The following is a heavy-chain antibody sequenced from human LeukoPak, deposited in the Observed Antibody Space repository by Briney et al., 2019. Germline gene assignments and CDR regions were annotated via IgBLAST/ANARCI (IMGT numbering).Heavy chain of an antibody. V-gene: IGHV4-4*02. CDR1: GGSISSSNW. Sequence: SGTLSLTCAVSGGSISSSNWWSWVRQPPGKGLEWIGEINHSGSTNYNPSLKSRVTISVDTSKNQFSLKLSSVTAADTAVYYCARAPWRKGGRRILFDYWGQGTLVTVSS. CDR3: ARAPWRKGGRRILFDY. CDR2: INHSGST. J-gene: IGHJ4*02. D-gene: IGHD1-26*01.